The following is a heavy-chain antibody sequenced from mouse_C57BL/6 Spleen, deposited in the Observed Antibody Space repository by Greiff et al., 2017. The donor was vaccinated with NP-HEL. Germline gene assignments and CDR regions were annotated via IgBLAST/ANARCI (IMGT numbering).Heavy chain of an antibody. V-gene: IGHV1-52*01. CDR2: IDTSDSET. CDR3: ARDPGNYYVSSYAWYFDV. D-gene: IGHD1-1*01. CDR1: GYTFTSYW. J-gene: IGHJ1*03. Sequence: QVQLQQPGAELVRPGSSVKLSCKASGYTFTSYWMHWVKQRPIQGLEWIGNIDTSDSETHYNQKFKDKAKLTVDKSYSTAYMQLSSLTSEDSEVYYCARDPGNYYVSSYAWYFDVWGTGTTVTVSS.